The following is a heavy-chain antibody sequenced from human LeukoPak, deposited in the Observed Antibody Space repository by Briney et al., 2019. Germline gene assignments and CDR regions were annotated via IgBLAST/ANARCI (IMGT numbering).Heavy chain of an antibody. V-gene: IGHV3-7*01. CDR1: GFTFSSYW. J-gene: IGHJ4*02. CDR3: ARHILAWHRTTPYFDY. D-gene: IGHD3-9*01. Sequence: GGSLRLSCAASGFTFSSYWMSWVRQAPGKGLEWVANIKQDGSEKYYVDSVKGRFTISRDNAKNSLYLQMNSLRAEDTAVYYCARHILAWHRTTPYFDYWGQGTLVTVSS. CDR2: IKQDGSEK.